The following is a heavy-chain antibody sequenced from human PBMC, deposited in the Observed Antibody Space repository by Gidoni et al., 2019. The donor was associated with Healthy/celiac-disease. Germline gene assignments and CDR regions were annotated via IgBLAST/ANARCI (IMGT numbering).Heavy chain of an antibody. Sequence: KPSETLSLTCTVSGGSISSSSYYWGWIRQPPGKGLEWIGSNYYSGSTYYNPSLKSRVTISVDTSKNQFSLKLSSVTAADTAVYYCARHPRSYPFDYWGQGTLVTVSS. CDR2: NYYSGST. CDR3: ARHPRSYPFDY. J-gene: IGHJ4*02. D-gene: IGHD1-26*01. V-gene: IGHV4-39*01. CDR1: GGSISSSSYY.